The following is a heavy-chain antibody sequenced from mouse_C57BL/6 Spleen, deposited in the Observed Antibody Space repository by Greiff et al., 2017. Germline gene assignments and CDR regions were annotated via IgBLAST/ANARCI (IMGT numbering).Heavy chain of an antibody. D-gene: IGHD1-1*01. Sequence: LQQPGAELVRPGSSVKLSCKASGYTFTSYWMDWVKQRPGQGLEWIGNIYPSDSETHYNQKFKDKATLTVDKSSSTAYMQLSSLTSEDSAVYYCARDYYGSSYVDYWGQGTSVTVSS. J-gene: IGHJ4*01. CDR1: GYTFTSYW. V-gene: IGHV1-61*01. CDR2: IYPSDSET. CDR3: ARDYYGSSYVDY.